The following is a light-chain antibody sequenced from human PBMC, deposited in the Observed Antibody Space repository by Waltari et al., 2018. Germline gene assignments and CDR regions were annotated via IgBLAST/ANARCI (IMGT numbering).Light chain of an antibody. CDR2: DAS. Sequence: EIVMMQSPATLSVSPGESASLSCRASQSVSSNLAWYQQKPGQAPRLLIYDASTMATGIPARFSGSGSGTEFTLTISSLQSEDFAVYYCQQYKNWPPLTFGGGTKVEIK. V-gene: IGKV3-15*01. J-gene: IGKJ4*01. CDR3: QQYKNWPPLT. CDR1: QSVSSN.